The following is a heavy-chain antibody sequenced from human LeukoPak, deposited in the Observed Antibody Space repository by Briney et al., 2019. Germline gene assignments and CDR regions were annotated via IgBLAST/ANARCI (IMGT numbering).Heavy chain of an antibody. CDR1: GGSIKDYS. J-gene: IGHJ4*02. Sequence: PSETLSLTCTVPGGSIKDYSWSWIRQPPGKRLEWLGYIYESGNTNDNPSLKSRVTMSLDTSKNQFSLKLSSVTAADTAIYYCARVGDFGDYVDYWGQGTLVTVSS. CDR3: ARVGDFGDYVDY. V-gene: IGHV4-59*01. CDR2: IYESGNT. D-gene: IGHD4-17*01.